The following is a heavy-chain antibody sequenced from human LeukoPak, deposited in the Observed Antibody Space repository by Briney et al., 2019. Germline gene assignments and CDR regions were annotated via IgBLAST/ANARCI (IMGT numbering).Heavy chain of an antibody. CDR1: GFTFSSYA. CDR3: ARWSTTPDTEAGDY. D-gene: IGHD1/OR15-1a*01. J-gene: IGHJ4*02. CDR2: INTDGSTT. Sequence: GGSLRLSCAASGFTFSSYAMSWVRQAPGKGLVWLSRINTDGSTTTYADSVKGRFSISRDNAKNTVYLHMNNLRAEDTAVYFCARWSTTPDTEAGDYWGQGTLVTVSS. V-gene: IGHV3-74*01.